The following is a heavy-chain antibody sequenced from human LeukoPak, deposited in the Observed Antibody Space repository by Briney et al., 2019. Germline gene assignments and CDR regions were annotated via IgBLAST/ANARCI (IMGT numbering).Heavy chain of an antibody. J-gene: IGHJ3*02. CDR1: GFTFSSYW. V-gene: IGHV3-74*01. Sequence: GGSLRLSCAASGFTFSSYWMHWVRQAPGKGLVWVSHIKSDGSSTGYADSVKGRFTNSRDNAKNTLYLQMNSLRAEDTAVYYCARGDAHGFDIWGQGTMVTVSS. D-gene: IGHD2-2*01. CDR3: ARGDAHGFDI. CDR2: IKSDGSST.